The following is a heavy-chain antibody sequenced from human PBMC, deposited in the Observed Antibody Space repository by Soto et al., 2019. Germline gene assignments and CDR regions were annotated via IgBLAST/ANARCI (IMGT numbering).Heavy chain of an antibody. V-gene: IGHV3-15*07. CDR1: GFPFSNAW. CDR3: TTDPGGTSLYYYDSSGYYSPFDY. J-gene: IGHJ4*02. D-gene: IGHD3-22*01. Sequence: GGSLRLSCAASGFPFSNAWMNWVRQAPGKGLEWVGRIKSKTDGGTTDYAAPVKGRFTISRDDSKNTLYLQMNSLRTEDTAVYYCTTDPGGTSLYYYDSSGYYSPFDYWGQGTLVTVSS. CDR2: IKSKTDGGTT.